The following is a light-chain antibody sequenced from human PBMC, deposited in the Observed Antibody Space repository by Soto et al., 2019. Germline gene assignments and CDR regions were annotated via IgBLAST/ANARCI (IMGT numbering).Light chain of an antibody. J-gene: IGKJ4*01. V-gene: IGKV3-20*01. Sequence: EIELTQSPATLSLSPGETATLSCRASQSVSSSYLAWYQQKPGQAPRLLIYGASSRATGIPDRFSGSGSGTDFTLTISRLEPEDFAVYYCQQYGSSLFTFGGGTKVDIK. CDR1: QSVSSSY. CDR2: GAS. CDR3: QQYGSSLFT.